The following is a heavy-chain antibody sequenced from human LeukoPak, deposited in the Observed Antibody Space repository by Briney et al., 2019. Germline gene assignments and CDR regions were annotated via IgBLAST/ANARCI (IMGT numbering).Heavy chain of an antibody. CDR1: EFTVSRNY. CDR2: IFSNGDT. V-gene: IGHV3-53*01. J-gene: IGHJ4*02. CDR3: TRGQMNY. Sequence: PGGSLRLSCTASEFTVSRNYMLWVRQAPGKGLEWASLIFSNGDTHYADSVKGRFTISRDTSKNTVSLQMNSLRVEDTAMYYCTRGQMNYWGQGTLVTVSS. D-gene: IGHD5-24*01.